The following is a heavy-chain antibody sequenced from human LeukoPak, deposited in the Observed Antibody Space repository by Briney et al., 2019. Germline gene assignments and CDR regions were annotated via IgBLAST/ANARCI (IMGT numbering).Heavy chain of an antibody. J-gene: IGHJ4*02. CDR2: IRYDGSNK. CDR1: GFTFSSYG. CDR3: AKDLRLWFGESAADY. Sequence: GGSLRLSCAASGFTFSSYGMHWVRQAPGKGLEWVAFIRYDGSNKYYADSVKGRFTISRDNSKNTLYLQMNSLRAEDTAVYYCAKDLRLWFGESAADYWGQGTLVTVSS. D-gene: IGHD3-10*01. V-gene: IGHV3-30*02.